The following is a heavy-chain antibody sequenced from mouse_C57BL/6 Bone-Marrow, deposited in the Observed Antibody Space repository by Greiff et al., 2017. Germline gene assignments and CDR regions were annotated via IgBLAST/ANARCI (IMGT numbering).Heavy chain of an antibody. CDR2: IRNKANNHAT. CDR1: GFTFSDAW. D-gene: IGHD1-1*01. CDR3: TGDYGSSGDYFDY. Sequence: EVKLMESGGGLVQPGGSMKLSCAASGFTFSDAWMDWVRQSPEKGLEWVAEIRNKANNHATSYAESVKGRFTISRDDSKSSVYLQMNSLRAEDAGIYYCTGDYGSSGDYFDYWGQGTTLTVSS. V-gene: IGHV6-6*01. J-gene: IGHJ2*01.